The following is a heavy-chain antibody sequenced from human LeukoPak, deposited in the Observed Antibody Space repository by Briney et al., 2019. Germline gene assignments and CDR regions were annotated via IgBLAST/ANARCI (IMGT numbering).Heavy chain of an antibody. D-gene: IGHD2-21*02. CDR3: ARERINCRGDCYDY. CDR1: GFTFSSYA. Sequence: GRSLRLSCAASGFTFSSYAMHWVRQAPGKGLEWVAVISYDGSNKYYADSLKGRFTTSRDDAKNTLFLQMNSLKVDDTAVYFCARERINCRGDCYDYWGQGTLVTVSS. V-gene: IGHV3-30*04. CDR2: ISYDGSNK. J-gene: IGHJ4*02.